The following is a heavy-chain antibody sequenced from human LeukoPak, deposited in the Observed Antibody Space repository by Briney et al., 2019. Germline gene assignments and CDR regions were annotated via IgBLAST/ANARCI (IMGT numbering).Heavy chain of an antibody. J-gene: IGHJ4*02. CDR2: INHSGST. CDR1: GGSFSGYY. Sequence: SETLSLTCAVYGGSFSGYYWTWIRQPPGRGLEWIGEINHSGSTNYNPSLKSRVTISVDTSKSQFSLRLNSVTAADTAMYYCARGRDPYWGQGTLVTVSS. CDR3: ARGRDPY. D-gene: IGHD5-24*01. V-gene: IGHV4-34*01.